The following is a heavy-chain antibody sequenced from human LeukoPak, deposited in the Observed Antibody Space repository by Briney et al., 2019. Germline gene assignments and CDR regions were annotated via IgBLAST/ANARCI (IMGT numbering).Heavy chain of an antibody. D-gene: IGHD6-6*01. CDR2: IYYSGST. V-gene: IGHV4-39*01. J-gene: IGHJ4*02. Sequence: SETLSLTCTVSGGSISSSSYYWGWIRQPPGKGLEWIGTIYYSGSTYHNPSLKSRVSISVDTSKNQFSLKLSSVTAADTAVHYCARHASLSIAAYFEYWGQGTLVTVSS. CDR1: GGSISSSSYY. CDR3: ARHASLSIAAYFEY.